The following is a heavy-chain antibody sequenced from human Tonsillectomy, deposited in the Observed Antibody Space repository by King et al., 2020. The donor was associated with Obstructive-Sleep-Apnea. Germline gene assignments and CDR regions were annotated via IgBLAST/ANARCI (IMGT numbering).Heavy chain of an antibody. V-gene: IGHV3-23*04. CDR3: AKDHSPYCGGDCGIDY. Sequence: VQLVESGGGLVQPGGSLRLSCAASGFTFSSYAMSWVRQAPGKGLEWVSARSGSGGSTFYADSVKGRFTFSRDNSKNTLYLQINSLRAEDTAVYYCAKDHSPYCGGDCGIDYWGQGTLVTVSS. J-gene: IGHJ4*02. CDR2: RSGSGGST. CDR1: GFTFSSYA. D-gene: IGHD2-21*02.